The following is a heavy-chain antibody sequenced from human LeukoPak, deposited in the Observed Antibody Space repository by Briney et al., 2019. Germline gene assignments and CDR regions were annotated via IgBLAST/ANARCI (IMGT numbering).Heavy chain of an antibody. CDR2: INHSGST. CDR1: GGSFSGYY. D-gene: IGHD3-22*01. J-gene: IGHJ4*02. Sequence: SETLSLTCAVYGGSFSGYYWSWIRQPPGKGLEWIGEINHSGSTNYNPSLKSRVTISVDTSKNQFSLKLSSVTAADTAVYYCASQNYYDSSGYYDYWGQGTLVTVSS. V-gene: IGHV4-34*01. CDR3: ASQNYYDSSGYYDY.